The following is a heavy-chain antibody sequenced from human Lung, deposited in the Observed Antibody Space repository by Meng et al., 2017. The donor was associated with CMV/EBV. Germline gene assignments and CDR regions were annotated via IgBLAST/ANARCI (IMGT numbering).Heavy chain of an antibody. V-gene: IGHV1-18*01. CDR2: ISAYSGNT. D-gene: IGHD3-3*01. J-gene: IGHJ4*02. Sequence: XXKASGYIFTNYGISWVRQAPGQGLEWMGWISAYSGNTNFAQNLQGRVTMTTDTSTSTAYMELRSLRSDDTAAYYCARNTIFGVVIIPWFDYWGQGTLVTVSS. CDR3: ARNTIFGVVIIPWFDY. CDR1: GYIFTNYG.